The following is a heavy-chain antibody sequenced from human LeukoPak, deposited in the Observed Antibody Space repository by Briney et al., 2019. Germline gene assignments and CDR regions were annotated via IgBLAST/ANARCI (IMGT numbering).Heavy chain of an antibody. Sequence: GGSLRLSCAASGFTFSVHWMSWVRQAPGKGLEWVANIKQDGSEKYYVDSVKGRFTISKDNAENSLYLQMNSLRAEDTAVYYCARLQCIGGSCDSVFDYWGQGTLVTVSS. CDR2: IKQDGSEK. D-gene: IGHD2-15*01. J-gene: IGHJ4*02. CDR3: ARLQCIGGSCDSVFDY. V-gene: IGHV3-7*01. CDR1: GFTFSVHW.